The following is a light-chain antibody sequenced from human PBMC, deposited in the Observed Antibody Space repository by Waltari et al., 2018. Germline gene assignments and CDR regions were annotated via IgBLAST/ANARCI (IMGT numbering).Light chain of an antibody. CDR3: CAYTSSSVSYV. CDR2: EVT. J-gene: IGLJ1*01. CDR1: SSDVGVYDS. V-gene: IGLV2-14*01. Sequence: QSALTQPASVSGSPGQSIAISCTGTSSDVGVYDSVSWYQQHPGTAPKLVIYEVTNRPSGVSHRLSGSKSGNTASLTISGLQAEDEADYYCCAYTSSSVSYVFGTGTKVTVL.